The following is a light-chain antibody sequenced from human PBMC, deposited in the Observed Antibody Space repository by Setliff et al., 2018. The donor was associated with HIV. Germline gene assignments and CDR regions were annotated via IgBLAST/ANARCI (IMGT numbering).Light chain of an antibody. CDR2: EVN. Sequence: QSALTQPASVSGSPGQSITISCTGTSSDVGAYNLVSWYQQPPGKAPKIMIYEVNKRPSGVSNRFSGSKSGYTASLTISWLQAEDEADYYCCSYVGGNIVFGSGTKATVL. CDR1: SSDVGAYNL. CDR3: CSYVGGNIV. V-gene: IGLV2-23*02. J-gene: IGLJ1*01.